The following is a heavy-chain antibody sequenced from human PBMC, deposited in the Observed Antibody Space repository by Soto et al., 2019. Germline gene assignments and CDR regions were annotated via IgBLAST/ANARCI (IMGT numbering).Heavy chain of an antibody. CDR2: ISSSSSTI. CDR3: AGVSWSGHRTSAL. CDR1: GFTFSSNS. D-gene: IGHD3-3*01. J-gene: IGHJ4*02. V-gene: IGHV3-48*02. Sequence: EVQVVESGGGLVQPGGSLRLSCAASGFTFSSNSMNWVRQAPGKGLEWISYISSSSSTIYADSVKGRFTISRDNAKNSLYLQMNSLRDEDTAVYYCAGVSWSGHRTSALWGEGTLVTVCS.